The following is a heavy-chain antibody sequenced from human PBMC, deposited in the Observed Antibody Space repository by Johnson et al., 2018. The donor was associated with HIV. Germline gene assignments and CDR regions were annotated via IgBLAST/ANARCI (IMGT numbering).Heavy chain of an antibody. J-gene: IGHJ3*02. V-gene: IGHV3-30-3*01. CDR2: ISYDGSNK. CDR3: ARHPRHVLTDDAFDI. D-gene: IGHD3-16*01. CDR1: GFTFSSYA. Sequence: VHLVESGGGLVQPGRSLRLSCAASGFTFSSYAMHWVRQAPGKGLEWVAVISYDGSNKYYADSVKGRFTISRDNSKNTLYLQMNSLRAEDTAVYYCARHPRHVLTDDAFDIWGQGTMVTVSS.